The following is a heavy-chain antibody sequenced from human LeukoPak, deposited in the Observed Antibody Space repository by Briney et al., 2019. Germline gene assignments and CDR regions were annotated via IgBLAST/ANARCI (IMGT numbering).Heavy chain of an antibody. V-gene: IGHV3-74*01. D-gene: IGHD3-3*01. J-gene: IGHJ4*02. Sequence: GGSLRLSCAASGFTFSSYWMHWVRQAPGKGLVWVSHINSDGSSTSYADSVKGRFTISRDNAKNTLYLQMNSLRAEDTAVYYCAREYYDFWSGYSPNIQKSYYFDYWGQGTLVTVSS. CDR2: INSDGSST. CDR3: AREYYDFWSGYSPNIQKSYYFDY. CDR1: GFTFSSYW.